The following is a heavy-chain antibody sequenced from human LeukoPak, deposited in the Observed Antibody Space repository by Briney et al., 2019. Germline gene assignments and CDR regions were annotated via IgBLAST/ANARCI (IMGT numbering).Heavy chain of an antibody. CDR2: INTRNVI. CDR3: AREASAGARDC. J-gene: IGHJ4*02. V-gene: IGHV3-21*01. D-gene: IGHD2-21*01. Sequence: GGSLRLSCAASGFTFSSYSMSWVRQAPGKGLEWVSTINTRNVIYYADSVKGKFTISRDDAKNSLYMQMNSLRVEDTAVYYCAREASAGARDCWGQGTLVTVSS. CDR1: GFTFSSYS.